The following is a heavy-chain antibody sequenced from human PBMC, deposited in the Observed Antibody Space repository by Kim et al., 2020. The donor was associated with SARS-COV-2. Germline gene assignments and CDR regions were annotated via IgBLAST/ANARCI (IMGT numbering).Heavy chain of an antibody. Sequence: GGSLRLSCAASGFTFSSYGMHWVRQAPGKGLEWVAVISYDGSNKYYADSVKGRFTISRDNSKNTLYLQMNSLRAEDTAVYYCAKDCRGNYYDSSSDFDY. CDR3: AKDCRGNYYDSSSDFDY. J-gene: IGHJ4*01. V-gene: IGHV3-30*18. D-gene: IGHD3-22*01. CDR1: GFTFSSYG. CDR2: ISYDGSNK.